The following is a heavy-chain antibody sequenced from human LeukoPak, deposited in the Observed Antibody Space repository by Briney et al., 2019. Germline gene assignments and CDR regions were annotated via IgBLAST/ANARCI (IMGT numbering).Heavy chain of an antibody. Sequence: SVKVSCKASGGTFSSYAISWVRQAPGQGLEWMGRIIPILGIANYAQKFQGRVTITADKSTSTAYMELSSLRSEDTAVYYCARTTSAYADYYYGMDVWGQGTTVTVSS. CDR3: ARTTSAYADYYYGMDV. D-gene: IGHD4-17*01. V-gene: IGHV1-69*04. J-gene: IGHJ6*02. CDR1: GGTFSSYA. CDR2: IIPILGIA.